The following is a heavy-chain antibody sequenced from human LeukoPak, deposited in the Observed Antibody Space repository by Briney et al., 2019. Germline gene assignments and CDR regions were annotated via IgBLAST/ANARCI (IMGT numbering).Heavy chain of an antibody. Sequence: GESLKISYKGSGYSFTSYWIGWVRQMPGKGLEWMGIIYSGDSDTRYSPSFQGQVTISADKSISTAYLQWSSLKASDTAMYYCARGGVPTIHAFDIWGQGTMVTVSS. V-gene: IGHV5-51*01. CDR1: GYSFTSYW. CDR2: IYSGDSDT. D-gene: IGHD5-12*01. J-gene: IGHJ3*02. CDR3: ARGGVPTIHAFDI.